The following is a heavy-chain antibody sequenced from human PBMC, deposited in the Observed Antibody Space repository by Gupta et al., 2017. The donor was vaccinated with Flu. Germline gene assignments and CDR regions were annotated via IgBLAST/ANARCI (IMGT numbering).Heavy chain of an antibody. D-gene: IGHD2-21*02. J-gene: IGHJ4*02. V-gene: IGHV3-23*01. CDR2: ISGSGGST. Sequence: VRQAPGKGLEWVSAISGSGGSTYYADSVKGRCTIPRDNSKNTLYLQMNSLRAEDTAVYYCAKERPKRSGAYTVVTPCFDYWGQGTLVTVSS. CDR3: AKERPKRSGAYTVVTPCFDY.